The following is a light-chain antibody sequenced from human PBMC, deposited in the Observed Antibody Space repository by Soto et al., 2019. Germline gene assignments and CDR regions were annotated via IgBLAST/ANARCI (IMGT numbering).Light chain of an antibody. Sequence: QSVLTQPASVSGPPGQSITISCTGTSSDVEDYNSVSWYQHHPGKAPNLILYDVGDRPSGVSYLFSGSNSGNTASLTISWLQAADEADYFCSSYTSSMTNVFGSGTKVTVL. CDR1: SSDVEDYNS. V-gene: IGLV2-14*03. J-gene: IGLJ1*01. CDR2: DVG. CDR3: SSYTSSMTNV.